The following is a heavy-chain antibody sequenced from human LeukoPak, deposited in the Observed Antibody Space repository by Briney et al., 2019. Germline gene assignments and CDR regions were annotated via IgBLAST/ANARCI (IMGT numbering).Heavy chain of an antibody. Sequence: ASVKVSCKASGYTFTSYYVHWVRQAPGQGLEWMGIINPSGGSTSYAQKFQGRVTMTRDTSTSTVYMELSSLRSEDTAVYYCARDGGYYYDSSGYFPWGQGTLVTVSS. J-gene: IGHJ5*02. CDR3: ARDGGYYYDSSGYFP. CDR2: INPSGGST. V-gene: IGHV1-46*01. CDR1: GYTFTSYY. D-gene: IGHD3-22*01.